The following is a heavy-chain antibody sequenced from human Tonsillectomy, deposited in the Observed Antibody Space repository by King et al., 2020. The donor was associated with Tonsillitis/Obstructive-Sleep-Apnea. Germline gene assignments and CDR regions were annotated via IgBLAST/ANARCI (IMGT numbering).Heavy chain of an antibody. V-gene: IGHV3-30*03. D-gene: IGHD1-7*01. CDR3: AIRPITGTAGIDY. Sequence: VQLVESGGGVVQPGRSLRLSCAASGFTFSRHGMHWVRQAPGKGLEWVAVISYDGNNKYYADSVKGRFTIFRGNSKNTLYLQMNSLRAEDTAVYYCAIRPITGTAGIDYWGQGTLVTVSS. CDR2: ISYDGNNK. J-gene: IGHJ4*02. CDR1: GFTFSRHG.